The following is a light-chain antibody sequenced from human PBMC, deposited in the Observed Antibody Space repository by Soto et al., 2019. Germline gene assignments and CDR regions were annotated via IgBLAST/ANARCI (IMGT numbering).Light chain of an antibody. CDR3: QTWDTTTYV. CDR2: QHT. Sequence: SYELTQPPSVSVSPGHTANITCSGDNLGHKYSSWYQQKPGQSPVLVIYQHTKRPSGIPERFSGSDFANTATLTISEAQPVDEADYYCQTWDTTTYVFGAGTKLTVL. V-gene: IGLV3-1*01. J-gene: IGLJ1*01. CDR1: NLGHKY.